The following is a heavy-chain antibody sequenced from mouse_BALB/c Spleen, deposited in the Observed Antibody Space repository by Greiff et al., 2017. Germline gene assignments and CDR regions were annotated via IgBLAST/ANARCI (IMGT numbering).Heavy chain of an antibody. CDR1: GFTFSSFG. CDR2: ISSGSSTI. Sequence: EVKLMESGGGLVQPGGSRKLSCAASGFTFSSFGMHWVRQAPEKGLEWVAYISSGSSTIYYADTVKGRFTIFRDNPKNTLFLQMTSLRSEDTAMYYCARSDYGYDGNYFDYWGQGTTLTVSS. D-gene: IGHD2-2*01. J-gene: IGHJ2*01. CDR3: ARSDYGYDGNYFDY. V-gene: IGHV5-17*02.